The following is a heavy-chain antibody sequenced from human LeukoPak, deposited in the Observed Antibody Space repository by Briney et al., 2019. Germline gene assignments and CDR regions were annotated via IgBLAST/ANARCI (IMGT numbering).Heavy chain of an antibody. CDR1: GFTFSSYA. CDR3: AKFASHYDFWSGYYFDY. V-gene: IGHV3-23*01. Sequence: GGFLRLSCAASGFTFSSYAMSWVRQAPGKGLEWVSAISGSGGSTHYADSVKGRFTISRDNSKSTLYLQMNSLRGEDTAVYYCAKFASHYDFWSGYYFDYWGQGTLVTVSS. J-gene: IGHJ4*02. D-gene: IGHD3-3*01. CDR2: ISGSGGST.